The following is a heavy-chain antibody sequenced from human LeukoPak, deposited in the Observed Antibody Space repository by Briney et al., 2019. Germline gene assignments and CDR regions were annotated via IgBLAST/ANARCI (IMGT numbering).Heavy chain of an antibody. V-gene: IGHV3-30*03. CDR2: ISYDGSNK. CDR3: AHANNFDY. Sequence: PGGSLRLSCAASGFTFSSYGMHWVRQAPGEGLEWVAVISYDGSNKYYADSVKGRFTISRDNSKNTLYLQMNSLRAEDTAVYYCAHANNFDYWGQGTLVTVSS. J-gene: IGHJ4*02. CDR1: GFTFSSYG.